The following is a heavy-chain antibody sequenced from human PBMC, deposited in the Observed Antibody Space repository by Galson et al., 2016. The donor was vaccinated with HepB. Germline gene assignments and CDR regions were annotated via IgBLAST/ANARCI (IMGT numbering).Heavy chain of an antibody. CDR1: GGSLSGFY. J-gene: IGHJ3*01. Sequence: SETLSLTCEVSGGSLSGFYWHWIRQSPGKGLEWIAEIHRSGTANYNPSLESRVTVSVVTSANQISLNLRSVTAAAPAVYFCARTLPYDALRVWGPGTMVTVSS. CDR2: IHRSGTA. CDR3: ARTLPYDALRV. V-gene: IGHV4-34*01. D-gene: IGHD3-22*01.